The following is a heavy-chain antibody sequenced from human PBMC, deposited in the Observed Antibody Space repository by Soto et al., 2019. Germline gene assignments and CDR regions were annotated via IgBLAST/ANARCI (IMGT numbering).Heavy chain of an antibody. J-gene: IGHJ4*02. V-gene: IGHV1-2*02. D-gene: IGHD2-15*01. CDR2: INPNSGGT. Sequence: RASVKVSCKASGYTFTGYYMHWVRQAPGQGLEWMGWINPNSGGTNYAQKFQGRVTMTRDTSISTAYMELSRLRSDDTAVYYCARWLYCSGGSCYGPSDYWGQGTLVTVSS. CDR1: GYTFTGYY. CDR3: ARWLYCSGGSCYGPSDY.